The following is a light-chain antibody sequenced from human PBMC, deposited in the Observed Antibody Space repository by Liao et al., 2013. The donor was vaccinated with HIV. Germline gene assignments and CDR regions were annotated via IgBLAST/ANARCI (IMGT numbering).Light chain of an antibody. Sequence: SSDLTQPPSVSVSPGQTATITCSGDKLGDKYASWYQQRPGQSPILVIYQDTKRPSGISDRFSGSNSGNTATLTISGTQALDEADYYCQAWDSSTNYVFGTGTQVTVL. V-gene: IGLV3-1*01. J-gene: IGLJ1*01. CDR2: QDT. CDR1: KLGDKY. CDR3: QAWDSSTNYV.